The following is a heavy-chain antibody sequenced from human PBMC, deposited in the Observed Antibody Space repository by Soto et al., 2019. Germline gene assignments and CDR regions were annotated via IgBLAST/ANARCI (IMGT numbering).Heavy chain of an antibody. CDR1: GYTFTSYG. D-gene: IGHD5-12*01. J-gene: IGHJ4*02. CDR2: ISAYNGNT. CDR3: TSEDVSTGLV. V-gene: IGHV1-18*01. Sequence: ASVKVSCKASGYTFTSYGISWVRQAPGQGLEWMGWISAYNGNTNYAQKLQGRVTMTTDTSTSTAYMELRSLRFDDTAIYYCTSEDVSTGLVWGPGSLVTVSS.